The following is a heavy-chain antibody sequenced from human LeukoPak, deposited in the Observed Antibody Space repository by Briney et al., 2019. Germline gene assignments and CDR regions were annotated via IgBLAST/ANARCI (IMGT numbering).Heavy chain of an antibody. J-gene: IGHJ4*02. CDR1: GFTFSSYA. V-gene: IGHV3-23*01. Sequence: GGSLRLSCAASGFTFSSYAMSWVRQAPGKGLEWVSAISGSGGSTYYADSVKGRFTISRDNSENTLYLQMNSLRAEDTAVYYCARDDYDILTGYDYWGQGTLVTVSS. CDR2: ISGSGGST. CDR3: ARDDYDILTGYDY. D-gene: IGHD3-9*01.